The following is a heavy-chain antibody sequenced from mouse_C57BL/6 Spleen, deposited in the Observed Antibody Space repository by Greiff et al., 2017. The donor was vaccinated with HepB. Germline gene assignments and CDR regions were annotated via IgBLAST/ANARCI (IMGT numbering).Heavy chain of an antibody. CDR2: INPGSGGT. CDR1: GYAFTNYL. CDR3: ARRTTVVPWYFDV. J-gene: IGHJ1*03. Sequence: VQLVESGAELVRPGTSVKVSCKASGYAFTNYLIEWVKQRPGQGLEWIGVINPGSGGTNYNEKFKGKATLTADKSSSTAYMQLSSLTSEDSAVYFCARRTTVVPWYFDVWGTGTTVTVSS. V-gene: IGHV1-54*01. D-gene: IGHD1-1*01.